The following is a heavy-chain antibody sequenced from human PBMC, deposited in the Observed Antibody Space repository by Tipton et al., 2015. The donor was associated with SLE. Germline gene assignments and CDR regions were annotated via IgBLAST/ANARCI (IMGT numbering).Heavy chain of an antibody. CDR1: GGSISSYY. J-gene: IGHJ6*02. CDR3: ARDGVGLLGGGYYGMDV. V-gene: IGHV4-59*01. D-gene: IGHD3-16*01. CDR2: TYYSGST. Sequence: TLSLTCTVSGGSISSYYWSWIRQPPGKGLEWIGYTYYSGSTNYNPSLKSRVTISVDTSKNQFSLKLSSVTAADTAVYYCARDGVGLLGGGYYGMDVWGQGTTVTVSS.